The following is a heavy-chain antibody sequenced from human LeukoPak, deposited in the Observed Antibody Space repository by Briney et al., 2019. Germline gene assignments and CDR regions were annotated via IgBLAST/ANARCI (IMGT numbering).Heavy chain of an antibody. CDR1: GFTFDDYA. D-gene: IGHD3-22*01. Sequence: PGGSLRLSCAASGFTFDDYAMHWVRQAPGKGLEWFSGISWNSGSIGYADSVKGRFTISRDNAKNSLYLQMNSLRAEDTALYYCAKTYYDSSGYQHYGMDVWGQGTTVTVSS. V-gene: IGHV3-9*01. CDR2: ISWNSGSI. CDR3: AKTYYDSSGYQHYGMDV. J-gene: IGHJ6*02.